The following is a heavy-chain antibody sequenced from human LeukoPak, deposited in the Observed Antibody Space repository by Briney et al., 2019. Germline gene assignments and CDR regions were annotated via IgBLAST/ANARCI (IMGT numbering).Heavy chain of an antibody. CDR3: ARERWSSGTDY. Sequence: PSQTLSLTCTVSGGSISSGGYYWSWLRQHPGQGLEWIGYIYYSGSTYYNPSLKSRVTISVDTFKNQFSLKLSSVTAADTAVYYCARERWSSGTDYWGQGTLVTVSS. CDR2: IYYSGST. V-gene: IGHV4-31*03. J-gene: IGHJ4*02. CDR1: GGSISSGGYY. D-gene: IGHD3-22*01.